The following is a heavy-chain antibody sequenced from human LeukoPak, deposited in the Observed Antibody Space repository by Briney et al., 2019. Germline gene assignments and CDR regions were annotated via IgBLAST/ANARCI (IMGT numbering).Heavy chain of an antibody. V-gene: IGHV4-59*08. CDR3: ARHPTGYSTGWYVD. Sequence: KASETLSLTCTVSGGSISNYYWSWLRQPPGKGLEWIGNIYYSGTTNYNPSLKSRVTMSVDTSKNQFSLKLSSVTAADTAVYYCARHPTGYSTGWYVDWGQGTLVTVSS. J-gene: IGHJ4*02. CDR2: IYYSGTT. D-gene: IGHD6-19*01. CDR1: GGSISNYY.